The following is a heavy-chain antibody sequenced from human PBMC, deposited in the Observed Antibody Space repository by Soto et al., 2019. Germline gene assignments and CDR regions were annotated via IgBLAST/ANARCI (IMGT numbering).Heavy chain of an antibody. Sequence: GGSLRLSCTASGFTFSSYAMSWVRQAPGKGLEWVSAISGSGGSTYYADSVKGRFTISRDNSKNTLYLQMNSLRAEDTAVYYCAKDRSPDWGSVIDYWGQGTLVTVSS. V-gene: IGHV3-23*01. J-gene: IGHJ4*02. CDR2: ISGSGGST. D-gene: IGHD7-27*01. CDR1: GFTFSSYA. CDR3: AKDRSPDWGSVIDY.